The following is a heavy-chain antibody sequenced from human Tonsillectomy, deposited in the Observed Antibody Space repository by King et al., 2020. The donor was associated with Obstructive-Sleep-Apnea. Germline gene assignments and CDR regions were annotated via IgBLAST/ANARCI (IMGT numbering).Heavy chain of an antibody. D-gene: IGHD3-22*01. CDR3: ARAVYYYDSSGYFDY. CDR2: IKQDGSEK. V-gene: IGHV3-7*03. J-gene: IGHJ4*02. Sequence: VQLVESGGGLVQPGGSLGLSCAASGFTFITYWMTWVRQAPGKGLEWVANIKQDGSEKYYVDSVKGRFTISRDNAKNSLYLQMNSLRAEDTAVYYCARAVYYYDSSGYFDYWGQGTLVTVSS. CDR1: GFTFITYW.